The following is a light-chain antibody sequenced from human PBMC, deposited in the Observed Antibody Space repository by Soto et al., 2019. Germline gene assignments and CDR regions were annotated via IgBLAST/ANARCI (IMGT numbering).Light chain of an antibody. CDR1: QRLYSR. Sequence: DIHLTQSQNTLSAPVGDRVTITCRASQRLYSRLAWYQQKPGKAPDLLIYDASSLKSGVPSRFSGSESGTEFTLTISSLQPDDFATYYCQQYNNFWPVGQVTKVAIK. CDR3: QQYNNFWP. J-gene: IGKJ1*01. CDR2: DAS. V-gene: IGKV1-5*01.